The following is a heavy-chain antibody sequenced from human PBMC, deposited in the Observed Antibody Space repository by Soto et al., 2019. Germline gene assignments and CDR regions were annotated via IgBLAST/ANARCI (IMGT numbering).Heavy chain of an antibody. Sequence: SETLYLTCTVSGGSISSYYWSWIRQPPGKGLEWVGYIYYSGCTNYNPSLKSRVTISVETSKNQFYLKMSSVTAADTAVYYCARDSRAVGASWFDYWGQGTLVTVSS. V-gene: IGHV4-59*01. D-gene: IGHD1-26*01. J-gene: IGHJ4*02. CDR1: GGSISSYY. CDR3: ARDSRAVGASWFDY. CDR2: IYYSGCT.